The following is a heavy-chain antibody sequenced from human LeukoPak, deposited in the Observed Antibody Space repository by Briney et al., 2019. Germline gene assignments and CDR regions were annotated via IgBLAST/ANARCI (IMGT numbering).Heavy chain of an antibody. CDR3: ARESLLLWRATAYYYYGMDV. Sequence: GRSLRLSCAASGFTFSSYAMHWVRQAPGKGLEWVAVISYDGSNKYYADSVKGRFTISRDNSKNTLYLQMNSLRAEDTAVYYCARESLLLWRATAYYYYGMDVWGQETTVTVSS. CDR1: GFTFSSYA. CDR2: ISYDGSNK. D-gene: IGHD3-10*01. J-gene: IGHJ6*02. V-gene: IGHV3-30*04.